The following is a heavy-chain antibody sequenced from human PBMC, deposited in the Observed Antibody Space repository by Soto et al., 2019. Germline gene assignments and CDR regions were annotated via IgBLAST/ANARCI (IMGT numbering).Heavy chain of an antibody. CDR3: AKEGIAAAGQRVTLWGFQH. Sequence: EVQLLESGGGLVQPGGSLRLSCAASGFTFSSYAMSWVRQAPGKGLEWVAAISGSGGSTYYADSVKGRFTISRDNSKNTLYLQMNSLRDEDTAVYYCAKEGIAAAGQRVTLWGFQHWGQGTLVTVSS. J-gene: IGHJ1*01. D-gene: IGHD6-13*01. V-gene: IGHV3-23*01. CDR2: ISGSGGST. CDR1: GFTFSSYA.